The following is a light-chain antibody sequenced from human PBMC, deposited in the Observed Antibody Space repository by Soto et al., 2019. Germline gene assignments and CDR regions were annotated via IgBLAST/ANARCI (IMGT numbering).Light chain of an antibody. V-gene: IGKV3-20*01. CDR2: GAS. Sequence: EIVLTQSPATLSLSPGERATLSCRASQSVSSSYLAWYQQEPGQAPRLLIYGASSRATGIPDRFSGSGSGTDFTLTISRLEPEDFAVYYCQQYGSSLITFGQGTRLEIK. J-gene: IGKJ5*01. CDR1: QSVSSSY. CDR3: QQYGSSLIT.